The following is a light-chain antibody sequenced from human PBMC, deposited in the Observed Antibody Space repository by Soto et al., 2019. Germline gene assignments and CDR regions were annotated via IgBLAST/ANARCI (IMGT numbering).Light chain of an antibody. CDR2: EGT. V-gene: IGLV2-23*01. J-gene: IGLJ1*01. Sequence: QSVLTQPASVSGSPGQSITISCTGTSSDVGNYNLVSWYQQHPGKAPKLMIYEGTKRPSGVSNRFSGSKSGNTASLTISGLQAEDEADYYRCSYAGSSFYVFGTGTNVTVL. CDR1: SSDVGNYNL. CDR3: CSYAGSSFYV.